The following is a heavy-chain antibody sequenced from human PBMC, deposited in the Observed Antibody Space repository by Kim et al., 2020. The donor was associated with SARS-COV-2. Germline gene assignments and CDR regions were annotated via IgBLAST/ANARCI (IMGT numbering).Heavy chain of an antibody. J-gene: IGHJ4*02. Sequence: ADVVKGRLTISRDNAKTTLYLQMNSLGAEDTAVYYCARRIATACIYYFDYWGQGTLVTVSS. CDR3: ARRIATACIYYFDY. V-gene: IGHV3-74*01. D-gene: IGHD6-13*01.